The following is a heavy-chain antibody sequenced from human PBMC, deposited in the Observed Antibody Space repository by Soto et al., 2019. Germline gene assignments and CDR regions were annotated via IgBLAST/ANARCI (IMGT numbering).Heavy chain of an antibody. D-gene: IGHD6-13*01. CDR1: GGTFSSYT. CDR3: ERVRGIAAAGTGLWFDP. J-gene: IGHJ5*02. CDR2: IIPILGIA. Sequence: ASVKVSCKASGGTFSSYTISWVRQAPGQGLEWMGRIIPILGIANYAQKFQGRVTITADKSTSTAYMELSSLRSEDTAVYYCERVRGIAAAGTGLWFDPWGQGTLVTVSS. V-gene: IGHV1-69*02.